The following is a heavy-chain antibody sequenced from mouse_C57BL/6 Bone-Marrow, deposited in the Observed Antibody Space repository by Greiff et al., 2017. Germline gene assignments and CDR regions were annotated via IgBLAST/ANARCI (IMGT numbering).Heavy chain of an antibody. Sequence: EVQLQQSGAELVRPGASVKLSCTASGFNIKDDYMHWVKQRPEQGLEWIGWIDPENGDTEYASKFQGKATITADTSSNTAYLQLSSLTSEDTAVYCCTPSIYGSSPLDYWGQGTTLTVSS. CDR3: TPSIYGSSPLDY. D-gene: IGHD1-1*01. V-gene: IGHV14-4*01. CDR2: IDPENGDT. J-gene: IGHJ2*01. CDR1: GFNIKDDY.